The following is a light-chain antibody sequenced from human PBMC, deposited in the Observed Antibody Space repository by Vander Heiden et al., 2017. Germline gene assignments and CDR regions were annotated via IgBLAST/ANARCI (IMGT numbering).Light chain of an antibody. J-gene: IGKJ3*01. CDR1: QDISTY. V-gene: IGKV1-33*01. Sequence: DIQMTQSPSSLSASVGDRVTITCQASQDISTYLNWYQQKPGKAPKRLIYDVSNLDTGVPSRFSGSGYGKNFTFTISSLQPEEIATYYCHHYDEFPGDGLFTFGRGTKLDIK. CDR2: DVS. CDR3: HHYDEFPGDGLFT.